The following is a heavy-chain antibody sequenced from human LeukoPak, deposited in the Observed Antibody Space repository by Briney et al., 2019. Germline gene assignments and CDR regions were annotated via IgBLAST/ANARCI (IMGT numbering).Heavy chain of an antibody. V-gene: IGHV4-34*01. CDR2: INHSGST. D-gene: IGHD2-2*01. CDR1: GGSFSGYC. CDR3: ARVGRYCSSSSCYPRVYYMDV. Sequence: SETLSLTCAVYGGSFSGYCWSWIRQPPGKGLEWIGEINHSGSTNYNPSLKSRVTISVDTSKKQFSLKLRSVTAADTAVYYCARVGRYCSSSSCYPRVYYMDVWGKGTTVTVSS. J-gene: IGHJ6*03.